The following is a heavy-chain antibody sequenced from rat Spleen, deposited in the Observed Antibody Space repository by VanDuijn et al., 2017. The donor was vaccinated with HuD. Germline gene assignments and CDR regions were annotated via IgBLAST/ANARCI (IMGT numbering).Heavy chain of an antibody. CDR3: AKDRDGGYAFEH. CDR2: IKTDGGST. Sequence: EVHLVETGGGLVQPGRSLKLSCVASGFTFSSYWMYWIRQAPGKGLEWVSSIKTDGGSTYYPDSVKGRFTISRDNAENTVYLQMNSLRSEDTATYYCAKDRDGGYAFEHWGQGVMVTVSS. CDR1: GFTFSSYW. D-gene: IGHD1-11*01. V-gene: IGHV5-58*01. J-gene: IGHJ2*01.